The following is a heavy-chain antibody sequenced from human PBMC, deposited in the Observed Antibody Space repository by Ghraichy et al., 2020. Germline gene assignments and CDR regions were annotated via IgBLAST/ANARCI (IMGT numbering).Heavy chain of an antibody. CDR3: ARTSWYCSGGSCYSGGYYFDD. D-gene: IGHD2-15*01. J-gene: IGHJ4*02. CDR1: GGSISSYY. Sequence: SETLSLTCTVSGGSISSYYWSWIRQPPGKGLEWIGYIYYSGSTNYNPSLKSRVTISVDTSKNQFSLKLSSVTAADTAVYYCARTSWYCSGGSCYSGGYYFDDWGQGTLVTVSS. CDR2: IYYSGST. V-gene: IGHV4-59*01.